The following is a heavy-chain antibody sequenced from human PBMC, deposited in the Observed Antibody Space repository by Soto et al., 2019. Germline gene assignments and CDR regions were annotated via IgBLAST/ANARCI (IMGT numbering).Heavy chain of an antibody. V-gene: IGHV3-30*02. CDR3: AKNKFCSSTSCHYYGMDV. J-gene: IGHJ6*02. CDR2: IPHDGTNK. Sequence: PVGSLRLSCAASGFTFSSYGMHWVRQAPGKGLEWVAVIPHDGTNKYYGDSVKGRFTISRDDSKNTLYLQMNSLRAEDTAVYYCAKNKFCSSTSCHYYGMDVWGQGTTVTVSS. CDR1: GFTFSSYG. D-gene: IGHD2-2*01.